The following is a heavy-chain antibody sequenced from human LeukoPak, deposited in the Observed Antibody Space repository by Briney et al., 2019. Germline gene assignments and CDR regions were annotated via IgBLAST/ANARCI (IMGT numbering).Heavy chain of an antibody. CDR3: AREGPGHGYNAVWLDY. V-gene: IGHV3-30*04. D-gene: IGHD5-24*01. Sequence: GGSLRLSCAASGFTFSSYAMHWVRQAPGKGLEWVAVISYDGSNKYYADSVKGRFTISRDNSKNTLYLQMNSLRAEDTAVYYCAREGPGHGYNAVWLDYWGQGTLVTVSS. J-gene: IGHJ4*02. CDR1: GFTFSSYA. CDR2: ISYDGSNK.